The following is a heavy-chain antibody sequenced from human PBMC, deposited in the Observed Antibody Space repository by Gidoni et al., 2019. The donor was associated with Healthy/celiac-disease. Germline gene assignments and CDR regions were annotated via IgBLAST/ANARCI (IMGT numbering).Heavy chain of an antibody. D-gene: IGHD2-2*01. CDR1: GGSFSGYY. V-gene: IGHV4-34*01. Sequence: QVQLQQWGAGLLKPSETLSLTCAVYGGSFSGYYWSWLRQPPGKGLEWIGEINHSGSTNYNPSLKSRVTISVDTSKNQFSLKLSSVTAADTAVYYCARGGADIVVVPAATRGYYFDYWGQGTLVTVSS. CDR3: ARGGADIVVVPAATRGYYFDY. J-gene: IGHJ4*02. CDR2: INHSGST.